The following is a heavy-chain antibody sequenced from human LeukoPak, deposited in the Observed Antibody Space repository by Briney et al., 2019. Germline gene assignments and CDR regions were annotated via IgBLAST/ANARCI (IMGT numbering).Heavy chain of an antibody. D-gene: IGHD3-10*01. CDR3: ARITDDF. V-gene: IGHV1-2*06. J-gene: IGHJ4*02. CDR2: INPNSGDI. Sequence: ASVKVSCKASGYGFTGYYIYWVRQAPGQGLEWMGLINPNSGDINYAQKFQGRVTMTRDTSISTAYMEVRSLRSDDTAMYFCARITDDFWGQGTLVTVSS. CDR1: GYGFTGYY.